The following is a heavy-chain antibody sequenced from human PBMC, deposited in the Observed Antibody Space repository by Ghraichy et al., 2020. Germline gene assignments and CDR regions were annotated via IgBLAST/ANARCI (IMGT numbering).Heavy chain of an antibody. V-gene: IGHV3-23*01. CDR1: GFTFISYA. CDR3: AKRYCSSGSFYSIDY. Sequence: GGSLRLSCAASGFTFISYAMNWVRQAPGKGLELVSTISGSGGSTSYADAVRGRFTISRDNSKNTLYLQMNSLRAEDTAVYYCAKRYCSSGSFYSIDYWGQGTLVTVSS. D-gene: IGHD2-15*01. CDR2: ISGSGGST. J-gene: IGHJ4*02.